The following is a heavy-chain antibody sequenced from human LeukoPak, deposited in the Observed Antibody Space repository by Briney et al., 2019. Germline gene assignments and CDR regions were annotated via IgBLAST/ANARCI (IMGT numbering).Heavy chain of an antibody. CDR3: ARELDGDNWFDP. V-gene: IGHV4-59*01. J-gene: IGHJ5*02. Sequence: PSETLSLTCTVSGGSISSYYWSWIRQPPGKGLEWIGYIYYSGSTNYNPSLKSRITISVDTSKNQFSLRLSSVTAADTAVYYCARELDGDNWFDPWGQGTLVTVSS. D-gene: IGHD1-1*01. CDR2: IYYSGST. CDR1: GGSISSYY.